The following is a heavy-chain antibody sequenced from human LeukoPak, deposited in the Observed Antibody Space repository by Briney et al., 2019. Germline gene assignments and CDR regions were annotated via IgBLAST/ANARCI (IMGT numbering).Heavy chain of an antibody. CDR1: GFTFSNYA. V-gene: IGHV3-23*01. D-gene: IGHD6-13*01. CDR3: AKDLCFGSSCWSYFDY. CDR2: ISGTGGRT. Sequence: GGSLRLSCAASGFTFSNYAMSWVRQAPGKGLEWVSAISGTGGRTFYADSMQGRFTVSRDNSKNTLHLQMSSLRAEDTAVYYCAKDLCFGSSCWSYFDYWGQGSLVTVSS. J-gene: IGHJ4*02.